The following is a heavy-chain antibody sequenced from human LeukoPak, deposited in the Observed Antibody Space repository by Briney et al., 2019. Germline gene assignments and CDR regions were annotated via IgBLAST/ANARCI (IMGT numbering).Heavy chain of an antibody. J-gene: IGHJ4*02. CDR1: GGSFSTYY. CDR2: INHRGDT. V-gene: IGHV4-34*01. Sequence: SETLSLTCAVYGGSFSTYYWSWIRQSPGKGLEWIAEINHRGDTNYNPSVKSRVTISVDTSKNQFSLKVSSLTATDTAVYYCARHPGYSGYDHGEYYFDYWGQGTLVTVSS. CDR3: ARHPGYSGYDHGEYYFDY. D-gene: IGHD5-12*01.